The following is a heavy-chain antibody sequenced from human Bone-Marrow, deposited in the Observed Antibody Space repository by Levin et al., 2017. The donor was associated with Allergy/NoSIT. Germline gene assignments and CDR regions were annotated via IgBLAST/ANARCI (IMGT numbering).Heavy chain of an antibody. J-gene: IGHJ5*02. Sequence: VASVKVSCKASGYTFTDFYIHWVRQAPGQGLEWMGRINPNSGATTYAQKFRGRVPLTRDTSISTAYMELTGLRSDDTAVYYCARDGAPWYDFWSGYSRDPNWFDPWGQGTLVTVSS. D-gene: IGHD3-3*01. CDR3: ARDGAPWYDFWSGYSRDPNWFDP. CDR1: GYTFTDFY. V-gene: IGHV1-2*06. CDR2: INPNSGAT.